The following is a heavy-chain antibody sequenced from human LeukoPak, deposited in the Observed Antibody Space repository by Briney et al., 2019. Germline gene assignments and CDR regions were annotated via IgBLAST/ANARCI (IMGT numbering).Heavy chain of an antibody. CDR1: GGPFSRYA. D-gene: IGHD3-10*01. Sequence: SVKVSCRVSGGPFSRYAISWVRQAPGQGLEWMGGILPSFGTANYAQKFQVRVTITADESTGTAYMELSSLRSEDTAVYYCARVFRGLLGESYYYFDSWGQGTLVAVSS. J-gene: IGHJ4*02. V-gene: IGHV1-69*13. CDR3: ARVFRGLLGESYYYFDS. CDR2: ILPSFGTA.